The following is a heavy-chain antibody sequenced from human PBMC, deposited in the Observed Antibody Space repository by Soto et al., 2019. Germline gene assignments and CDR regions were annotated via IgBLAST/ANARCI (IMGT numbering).Heavy chain of an antibody. J-gene: IGHJ6*02. Sequence: SVKVSCKDSGYTFTGYYMHWVRQAPAQGIEWMGWINPNSGGTNYAQKFQGRATMTRDTSISTADMELISLRSEDTAVYYCATAKVRITFVGVIEDYYYYGKDVWGQGTTGIVS. CDR3: ATAKVRITFVGVIEDYYYYGKDV. D-gene: IGHD3-16*02. CDR2: INPNSGGT. CDR1: GYTFTGYY. V-gene: IGHV1-2*02.